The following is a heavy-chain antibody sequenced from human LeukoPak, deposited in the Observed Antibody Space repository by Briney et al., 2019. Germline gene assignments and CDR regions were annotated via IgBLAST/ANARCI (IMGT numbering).Heavy chain of an antibody. D-gene: IGHD3-10*01. Sequence: SGGSLRLSCAASGFTVSSNYMSWVRQAPGKGLEWVSVIYSGGSTYYADSVKGRFTISRDNSKNTLYLQMNSLRAEDTAVYYCARDRRLYGSGSYGLDYWGLGTLVTVSS. CDR3: ARDRRLYGSGSYGLDY. J-gene: IGHJ4*02. CDR2: IYSGGST. CDR1: GFTVSSNY. V-gene: IGHV3-53*01.